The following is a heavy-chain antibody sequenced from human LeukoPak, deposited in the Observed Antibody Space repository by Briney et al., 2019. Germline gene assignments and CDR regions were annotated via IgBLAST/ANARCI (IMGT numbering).Heavy chain of an antibody. D-gene: IGHD6-13*01. CDR1: GFTFSSYW. Sequence: GSLSLSCEASGFTFSSYWMHWVRQAPGKGLGWVSRINSDGSSTSYADPVKGRFPISRDNAKNTLYLQMNSLRAEDTAVYYCARVDSSWYGKGFDYWGQGTLVTVSS. CDR3: ARVDSSWYGKGFDY. CDR2: INSDGSST. V-gene: IGHV3-74*01. J-gene: IGHJ4*02.